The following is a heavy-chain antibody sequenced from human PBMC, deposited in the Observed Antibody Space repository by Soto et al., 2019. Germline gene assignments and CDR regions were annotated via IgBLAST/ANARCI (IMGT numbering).Heavy chain of an antibody. CDR3: ARGVTPIDY. CDR1: GYTFTNFG. CDR2: ISAYNGNT. D-gene: IGHD2-21*02. Sequence: QVQLVQSGAEVKKPGASVKVSCKTSGYTFTNFGLSWVRQAPGQGLEWMGWISAYNGNTNYAQNFQGRVTMTTETATRTAYMELRSVRSDDMVVYYCARGVTPIDYCGQGTLVTVSS. J-gene: IGHJ4*02. V-gene: IGHV1-18*03.